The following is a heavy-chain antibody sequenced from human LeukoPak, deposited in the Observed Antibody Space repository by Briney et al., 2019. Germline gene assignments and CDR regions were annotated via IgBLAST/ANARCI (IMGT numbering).Heavy chain of an antibody. CDR1: GGTFSSYA. CDR2: IIPIFGTA. D-gene: IGHD3-22*01. CDR3: ARDDDSRPARGTMGFDP. Sequence: GSSVKVSCKASGGTFSSYAISWVRQASGQGLEWMGGIIPIFGTANYAQKFQGRVTITTDESTSTAYMELSSLRSEDTAVYYCARDDDSRPARGTMGFDPWGQGTLVTVSS. J-gene: IGHJ5*02. V-gene: IGHV1-69*05.